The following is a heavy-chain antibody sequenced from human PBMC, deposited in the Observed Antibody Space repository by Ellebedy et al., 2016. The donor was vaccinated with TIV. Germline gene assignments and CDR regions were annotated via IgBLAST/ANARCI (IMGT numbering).Heavy chain of an antibody. Sequence: GESLKISXAASGFTFSHYFMHWVRQAPGKGLEWVAVISYDGGNKYYADSVKGRFTISRDNAKSSLYLQMNSLRDEDTAMYYCARDNYCGGDCYPDWYFDLWGRGTLVTVSS. D-gene: IGHD2-21*01. CDR2: ISYDGGNK. CDR1: GFTFSHYF. V-gene: IGHV3-30*04. CDR3: ARDNYCGGDCYPDWYFDL. J-gene: IGHJ2*01.